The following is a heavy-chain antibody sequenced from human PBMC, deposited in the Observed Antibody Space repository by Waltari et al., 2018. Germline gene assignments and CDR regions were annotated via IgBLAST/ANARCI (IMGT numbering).Heavy chain of an antibody. CDR2: INAGNCNT. V-gene: IGHV1-3*03. CDR1: GYTFTSDA. CDR3: AREDGYNSIDY. D-gene: IGHD5-12*01. Sequence: QGQLVQTEDEVKKPGAAVTASCKACGYTFTSDAMHWVRQAPGQRLEWMGWINAGNCNTKYSQEFQGRVTITRDTSASTAYMELSSLRSEDMAVYYCAREDGYNSIDYWGHGTLVTVSS. J-gene: IGHJ4*01.